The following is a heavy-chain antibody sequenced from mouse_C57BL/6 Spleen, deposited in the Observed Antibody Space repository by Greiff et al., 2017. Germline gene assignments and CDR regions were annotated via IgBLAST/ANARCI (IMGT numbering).Heavy chain of an antibody. Sequence: EVQLQESEGGLVQPGSSMKLSCTASGFTFSDYYMAWVRQVPEKGLEWVANINYDGSSTYYLDSLKSRFIISRDNAKNILYLQMSSLKPEDTATYYCAREDYYGSSYWYFDVWGTGTTVTVSS. CDR3: AREDYYGSSYWYFDV. CDR2: INYDGSST. J-gene: IGHJ1*03. V-gene: IGHV5-16*01. D-gene: IGHD1-1*01. CDR1: GFTFSDYY.